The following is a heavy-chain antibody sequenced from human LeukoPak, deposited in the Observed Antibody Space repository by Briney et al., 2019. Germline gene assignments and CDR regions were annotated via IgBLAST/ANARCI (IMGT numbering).Heavy chain of an antibody. CDR2: ISSSSSYI. J-gene: IGHJ6*02. D-gene: IGHD2-2*01. CDR1: GFTFSSYS. V-gene: IGHV3-21*01. CDR3: ARDVYCSSTSCYYNFDYYYGMDV. Sequence: PGGSLRLSCAASGFTFSSYSMNWVRQAPGEGLEWVSSISSSSSYIYYADSVKGRFTISRDNAKNSLYLQMNSLRAEDTAVYYCARDVYCSSTSCYYNFDYYYGMDVWGQGTTVTVSS.